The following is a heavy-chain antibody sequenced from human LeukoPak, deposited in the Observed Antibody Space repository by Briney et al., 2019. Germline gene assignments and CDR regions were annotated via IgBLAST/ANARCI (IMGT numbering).Heavy chain of an antibody. V-gene: IGHV4-59*12. CDR2: IYHSGST. CDR1: GGSISSYY. Sequence: PSETLSLTCTVSGGSISSYYWSWIRQPPGKGLEWIGYIYHSGSTYYNPSLKSRVTISVDRSKNQFSLKLSSVTAADTAVYYCARALGEVDAFDIWGQGTMVTVSS. CDR3: ARALGEVDAFDI. J-gene: IGHJ3*02.